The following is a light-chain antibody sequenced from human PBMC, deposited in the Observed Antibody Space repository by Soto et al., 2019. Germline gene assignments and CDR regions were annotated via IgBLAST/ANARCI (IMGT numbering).Light chain of an antibody. J-gene: IGLJ1*01. Sequence: QSARSHPASVSWSPGQSITISCTGTSSDVGGYNYVSWYQQHPGKVPKLMIYAVTDRPSGVSSRFSGSKSGNTASLTISGLQAEEEADYYCSSYTSSSTLFGTGTKVTAL. CDR1: SSDVGGYNY. CDR2: AVT. CDR3: SSYTSSSTL. V-gene: IGLV2-14*01.